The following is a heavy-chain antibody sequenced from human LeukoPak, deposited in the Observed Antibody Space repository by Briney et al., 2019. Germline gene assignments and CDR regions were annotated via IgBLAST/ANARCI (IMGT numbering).Heavy chain of an antibody. V-gene: IGHV1-3*01. D-gene: IGHD2-21*02. CDR3: ATGGAYCGGDCYPVDYFDY. CDR1: GYTFTSYA. Sequence: ASVKVSCKASGYTFTSYAMHWVRQAPGQRREWMGWINAGNGNTKYSQRFQGRVTITKDTSASKVYMELSSLRSEDTAVYYCATGGAYCGGDCYPVDYFDYWGQGTLVTVSS. CDR2: INAGNGNT. J-gene: IGHJ4*02.